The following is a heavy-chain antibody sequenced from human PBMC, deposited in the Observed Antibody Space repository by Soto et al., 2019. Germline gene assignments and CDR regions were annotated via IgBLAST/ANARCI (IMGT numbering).Heavy chain of an antibody. CDR1: GGTFSSYA. Sequence: ASVKVSCKASGGTFSSYAISWVRQAPGQGLEWMGGIIPIFGTANYAQKFQGRVTITADESTSTAYMELSSLRSEDTAVYYCARHGYDPGYYHYSYMDVWGKGTTVTVSS. D-gene: IGHD5-12*01. J-gene: IGHJ6*03. CDR2: IIPIFGTA. CDR3: ARHGYDPGYYHYSYMDV. V-gene: IGHV1-69*13.